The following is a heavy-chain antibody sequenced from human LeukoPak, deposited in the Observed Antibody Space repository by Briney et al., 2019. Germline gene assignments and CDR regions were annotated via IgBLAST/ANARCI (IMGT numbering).Heavy chain of an antibody. CDR3: AKDPSRALYYDILTGYGNYFDY. CDR1: GFTFSSYA. J-gene: IGHJ4*02. V-gene: IGHV3-23*01. D-gene: IGHD3-9*01. CDR2: ISGSGGST. Sequence: PGGSLRLSCAASGFTFSSYAMSWVRQAPGKGLEWVSAISGSGGSTYYADSVKGRLTISRDNSKNTLYLQMNSLRAEDTAVYYCAKDPSRALYYDILTGYGNYFDYWGQGTLVTVSS.